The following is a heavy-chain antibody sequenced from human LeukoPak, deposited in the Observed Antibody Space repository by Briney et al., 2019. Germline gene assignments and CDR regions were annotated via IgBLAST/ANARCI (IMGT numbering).Heavy chain of an antibody. CDR3: ARYDFNKFFDY. CDR2: ISYDGSNE. V-gene: IGHV3-30*04. D-gene: IGHD3-3*01. J-gene: IGHJ4*02. CDR1: GFTFSSYV. Sequence: PGRSLRLSCAASGFTFSSYVMHWVRQAPGKGLEWVAIISYDGSNEYYADSVRGRFTISRDNSKNTLYLQMNSLRAADTAVYYCARYDFNKFFDYWGQGTLVTVSS.